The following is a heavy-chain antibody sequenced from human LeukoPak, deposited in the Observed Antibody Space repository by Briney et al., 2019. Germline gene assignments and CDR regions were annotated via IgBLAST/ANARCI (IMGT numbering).Heavy chain of an antibody. D-gene: IGHD3-22*01. CDR1: GYTFTSYY. CDR3: ARDHRVYYDSSGGFDP. V-gene: IGHV1-46*01. J-gene: IGHJ5*02. CDR2: INPSGGST. Sequence: ASVKVSCKASGYTFTSYYMHWVRQAPGQGLEWMGIINPSGGSTSYAQKFQGRVTMTRDTSTSTVYMELSSLRSEDTAVCYCARDHRVYYDSSGGFDPWGQGTLVTVSS.